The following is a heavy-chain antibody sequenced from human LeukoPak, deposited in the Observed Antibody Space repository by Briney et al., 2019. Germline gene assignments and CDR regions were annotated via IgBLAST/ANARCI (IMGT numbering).Heavy chain of an antibody. V-gene: IGHV4-38-2*02. CDR1: GGSISSYY. Sequence: SETLSLTCTVSGGSISSYYWVWIRQPPGKGLEWIGSIYHSDSVYYNTALQSRVSMSVDTSKNQFSLKLSFVTAADTAVYYCARQHDSYFYYYVDVWGSGTTVTVSS. J-gene: IGHJ6*03. CDR3: ARQHDSYFYYYVDV. CDR2: IYHSDSV.